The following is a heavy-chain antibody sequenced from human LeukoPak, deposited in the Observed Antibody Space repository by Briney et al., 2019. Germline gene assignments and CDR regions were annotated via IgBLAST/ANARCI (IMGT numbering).Heavy chain of an antibody. CDR3: ARSDSSGYYYDY. J-gene: IGHJ4*02. CDR2: INPNSGGT. CDR1: GYTFTGYY. Sequence: ASVKVSCKASGYTFTGYYMHWVRQAPGQGLEWMGRINPNSGGTNYAQKFQGSVTMTRDTSISTAYMELSRLRSDDTAVYYCARSDSSGYYYDYWGQGTLVTVSS. D-gene: IGHD3-22*01. V-gene: IGHV1-2*06.